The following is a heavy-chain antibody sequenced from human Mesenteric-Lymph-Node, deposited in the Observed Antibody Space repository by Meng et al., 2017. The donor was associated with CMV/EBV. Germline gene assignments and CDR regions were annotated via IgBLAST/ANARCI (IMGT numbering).Heavy chain of an antibody. D-gene: IGHD3-9*01. CDR2: INSDGSST. CDR3: ARISDLHYDILTGYYMVDY. V-gene: IGHV3-74*01. CDR1: GFTFSSYW. Sequence: GGSLRLSCAASGFTFSSYWMHWVRQAPGKGLVWVSRINSDGSSTSYADSVKGRFTISRDNAKNTLYLQMNSLRAEDTAVYYCARISDLHYDILTGYYMVDYWDQGTLVTVSS. J-gene: IGHJ4*02.